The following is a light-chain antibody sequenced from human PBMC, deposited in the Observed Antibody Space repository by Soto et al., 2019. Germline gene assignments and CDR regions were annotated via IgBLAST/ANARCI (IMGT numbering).Light chain of an antibody. J-gene: IGLJ2*01. CDR2: EVS. Sequence: QSALTQPASVSGSPGQSITISCTGTSSDVGGYDYVSWYQHHPGKAPKLMIYEVSNRPSGISNRFSGSKSGNTASLTISGLQAEDEADYYRNSHTNSNTLVVFGGGTKLTVL. V-gene: IGLV2-14*01. CDR3: NSHTNSNTLVV. CDR1: SSDVGGYDY.